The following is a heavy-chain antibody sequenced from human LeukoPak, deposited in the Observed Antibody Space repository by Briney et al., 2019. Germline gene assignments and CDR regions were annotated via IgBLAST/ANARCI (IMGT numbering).Heavy chain of an antibody. D-gene: IGHD2-21*01. CDR1: GGSISSYY. J-gene: IGHJ3*02. CDR2: IYTSGST. Sequence: SETLSLTCTVSGGSISSYYWSWIRQPAGKGLEWIGRIYTSGSTNYNPSLKSRVTVSVDTSKNQFSLKLSSVTAADTAVYYCARDVAYCGGDCYSDAFDIWGQGTMVTVSS. CDR3: ARDVAYCGGDCYSDAFDI. V-gene: IGHV4-4*07.